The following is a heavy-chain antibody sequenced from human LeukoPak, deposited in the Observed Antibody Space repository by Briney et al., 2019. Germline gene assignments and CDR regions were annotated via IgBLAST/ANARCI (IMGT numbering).Heavy chain of an antibody. CDR2: IKPDGGET. CDR3: ARDCN. V-gene: IGHV3-7*01. J-gene: IGHJ4*02. Sequence: GGSLRLSCAASGFSVSSNYMSWVRQAPGKGLEWVANIKPDGGETYYVDSVEGRFTISRDNAKSSLYLQMNSLRAEDTAVYYCARDCNLGQGTLVTVSS. CDR1: GFSVSSNY.